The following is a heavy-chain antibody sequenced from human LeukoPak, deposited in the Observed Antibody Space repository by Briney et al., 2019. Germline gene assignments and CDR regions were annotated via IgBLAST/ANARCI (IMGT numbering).Heavy chain of an antibody. Sequence: SETLSLTCTVSGGSTSRSSYYWGWIRQPPGKGLEWIGSIYYSGSTYYNPSLKSRVTIAVDTSKNQFSLRLSSVTAADTAVYYCARGRDSRGYQFMGFDSWGQGTLVTVSS. D-gene: IGHD3-22*01. CDR1: GGSTSRSSYY. CDR2: IYYSGST. CDR3: ARGRDSRGYQFMGFDS. V-gene: IGHV4-39*01. J-gene: IGHJ4*02.